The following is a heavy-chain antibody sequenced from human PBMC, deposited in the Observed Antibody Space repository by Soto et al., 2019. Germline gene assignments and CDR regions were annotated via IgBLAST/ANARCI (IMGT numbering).Heavy chain of an antibody. CDR2: INPSGGST. CDR3: AREVDGGNERRWGNWFGP. V-gene: IGHV1-46*03. J-gene: IGHJ5*02. D-gene: IGHD2-15*01. CDR1: GYTFTSYY. Sequence: QVQLVQSGAEVKKPGASVKVSCKASGYTFTSYYMHWVRQAPGQGLEWMGIINPSGGSTSYAQKXQGRGTVARDXXPXTXXMELSSLRSEETAVYYCAREVDGGNERRWGNWFGPWGQGTLVTVSS.